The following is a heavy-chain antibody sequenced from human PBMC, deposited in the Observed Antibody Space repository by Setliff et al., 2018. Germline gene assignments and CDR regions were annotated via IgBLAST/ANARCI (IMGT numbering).Heavy chain of an antibody. CDR1: GASISSYY. J-gene: IGHJ4*02. D-gene: IGHD3-10*01. V-gene: IGHV4-4*08. CDR2: IYTSGTT. Sequence: SETLSLTCSVSGASISSYYWSWIRQPPGKGLEWIGYIYTSGTTKYNPSLKGRVTISIDTSKSQFSLNLRSVTAADTAVYYCARIAYGSGSYYFDYWGQGTLVTVS. CDR3: ARIAYGSGSYYFDY.